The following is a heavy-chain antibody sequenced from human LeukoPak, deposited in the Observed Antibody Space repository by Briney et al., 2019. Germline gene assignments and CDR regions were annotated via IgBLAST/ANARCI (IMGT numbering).Heavy chain of an antibody. D-gene: IGHD3-16*02. CDR3: ARDRSGRLRLGELSH. Sequence: GGSLRLSCAASGFTFSSYEMNWVRQAPGKGLEWVSYISSSGSTIYYADSVKGRFTISRDNAKNSLYLQMNSLRAEDTAVYYCARDRSGRLRLGELSHWGQGTLVTVSS. CDR2: ISSSGSTI. CDR1: GFTFSSYE. V-gene: IGHV3-48*03. J-gene: IGHJ4*02.